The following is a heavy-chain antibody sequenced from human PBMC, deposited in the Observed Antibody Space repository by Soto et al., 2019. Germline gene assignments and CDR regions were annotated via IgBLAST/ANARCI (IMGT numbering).Heavy chain of an antibody. CDR2: IIPIFGTA. V-gene: IGHV1-69*06. CDR3: ARALVVPATSPSYYYGMDV. J-gene: IGHJ6*02. D-gene: IGHD2-2*01. Sequence: SVKVSCKASGGTFSSYAISWVRQAPGQGLEWMGGIIPIFGTANYAQKFQGRVTITADKSTSTAYMELSSLRSEDTAVYYCARALVVPATSPSYYYGMDVWGQGTTVTVSS. CDR1: GGTFSSYA.